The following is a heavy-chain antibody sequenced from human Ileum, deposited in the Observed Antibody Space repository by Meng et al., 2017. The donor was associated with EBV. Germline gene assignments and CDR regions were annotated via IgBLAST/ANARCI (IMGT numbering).Heavy chain of an antibody. J-gene: IGHJ4*02. CDR2: IWYDGSNK. Sequence: GGTEGGLLLPGGSPGLACAVCVFAFSSYGILWFRQAPVNGLEWVAVIWYDGSNKDYADYVKGRFTISRDNSKNTLYLQMNSRRAEDTAVYYCARDGAAGIAVAGTLAYWGQGTLVTVSS. CDR3: ARDGAAGIAVAGTLAY. D-gene: IGHD6-19*01. V-gene: IGHV3-33*08. CDR1: VFAFSSYG.